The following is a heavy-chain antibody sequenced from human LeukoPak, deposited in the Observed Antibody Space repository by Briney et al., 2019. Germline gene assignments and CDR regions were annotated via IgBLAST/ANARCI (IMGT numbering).Heavy chain of an antibody. Sequence: ASGKVSCKASGYTFTGYYMNWVRQAPGQGLEWMGWSNSDSGFTKYAQKFQGRVTMTRDTSITTVYMDLTRLTSDDTAVYYCARNFDMKGFDPWGQGTLVTVAS. V-gene: IGHV1-2*02. CDR1: GYTFTGYY. D-gene: IGHD3-9*01. CDR3: ARNFDMKGFDP. J-gene: IGHJ5*02. CDR2: SNSDSGFT.